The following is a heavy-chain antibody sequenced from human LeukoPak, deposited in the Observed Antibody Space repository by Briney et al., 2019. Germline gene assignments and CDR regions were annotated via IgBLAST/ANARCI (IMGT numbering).Heavy chain of an antibody. J-gene: IGHJ3*02. CDR2: IIPIFGTA. CDR1: GGTFSSYA. D-gene: IGHD3-16*01. Sequence: SVKVSCKASGGTFSSYAISWVRQAPGQGLEWMGRIIPIFGTANYAQKFQGRVTITTDESTSTACMELSSLRSEDTAVYYCAILGLYDLGAFDIWGQGTMVTVSS. V-gene: IGHV1-69*05. CDR3: AILGLYDLGAFDI.